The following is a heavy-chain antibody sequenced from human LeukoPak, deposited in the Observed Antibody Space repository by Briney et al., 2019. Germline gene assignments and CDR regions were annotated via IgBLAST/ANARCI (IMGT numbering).Heavy chain of an antibody. V-gene: IGHV3-9*03. CDR1: GFTFDDYA. Sequence: GGSLRLSCAASGFTFDDYAMHLVRQAPGKGLEWVSGISWNRGSIGYADSVKGRFTISRDNAKKSLYLQMNSLRAEDMALYYCAKGSSSSAGYNWFDPWGQGTMVTVSS. J-gene: IGHJ5*02. CDR2: ISWNRGSI. CDR3: AKGSSSSAGYNWFDP. D-gene: IGHD6-6*01.